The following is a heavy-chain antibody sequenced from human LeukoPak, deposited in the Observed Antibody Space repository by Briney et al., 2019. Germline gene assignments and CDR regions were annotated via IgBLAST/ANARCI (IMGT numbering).Heavy chain of an antibody. CDR2: ISAYNGNT. CDR3: ARENDSSGWSWFDP. CDR1: GYTFTSYG. D-gene: IGHD6-19*01. Sequence: ASVKVSCKASGYTFTSYGISWVRQAPGQGLEWMGWISAYNGNTNYAQKLHGRVTMTTDTSTSTAYMELRSLRSDDTAVYYCARENDSSGWSWFDPWGQGTLVTVSS. J-gene: IGHJ5*02. V-gene: IGHV1-18*01.